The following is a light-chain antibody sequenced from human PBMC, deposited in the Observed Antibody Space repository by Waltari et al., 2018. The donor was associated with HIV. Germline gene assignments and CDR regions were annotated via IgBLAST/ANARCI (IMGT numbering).Light chain of an antibody. CDR2: ASS. J-gene: IGKJ1*01. CDR1: QAISSW. CDR3: QQADGLPWT. V-gene: IGKV1-12*01. Sequence: DIQMTQSPFFVSASVGDRVTITCRASQAISSWLTWYQQRPGAAPKLLIYASSTLQSGVPTRFSGGRSGANFTLTISSLQPEDFATYLCQQADGLPWTFGQGTKVEMK.